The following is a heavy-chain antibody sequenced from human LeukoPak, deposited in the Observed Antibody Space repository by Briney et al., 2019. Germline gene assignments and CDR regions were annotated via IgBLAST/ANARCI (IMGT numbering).Heavy chain of an antibody. CDR3: GRGGGGGDDY. CDR1: GFTFSTYW. Sequence: GGSLRLSCAASGFTFSTYWMHWVHQAPGKGLVWVSRINSDGSTTTYADSVKGRLTISRDNAKNTLYLQMNSLRAEDTAVYYCGRGGGGGDDYWGQGTLVTVSS. D-gene: IGHD3-16*01. CDR2: INSDGSTT. V-gene: IGHV3-74*01. J-gene: IGHJ4*02.